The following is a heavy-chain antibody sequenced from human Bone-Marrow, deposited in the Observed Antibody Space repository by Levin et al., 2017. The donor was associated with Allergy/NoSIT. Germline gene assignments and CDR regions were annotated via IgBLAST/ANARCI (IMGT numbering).Heavy chain of an antibody. CDR2: IYPGDSDT. J-gene: IGHJ4*02. D-gene: IGHD5-12*01. V-gene: IGHV5-51*01. CDR1: GYDFAKKW. CDR3: ARRFSGYERLDF. Sequence: GESLKISCKASGYDFAKKWIGWVRQRPGRGLEWMGIIYPGDSDTRYNQSFQGQVIISADKSINTAYLQWTSLRASDTAMYFCARRFSGYERLDFWGQGTLVTVSS.